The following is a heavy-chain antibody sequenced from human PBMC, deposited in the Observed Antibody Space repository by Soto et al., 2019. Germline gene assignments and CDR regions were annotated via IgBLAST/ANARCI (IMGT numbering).Heavy chain of an antibody. CDR2: KSYDGVTT. Sequence: GGSLRLSCAASGFTFNTYSMHWVRQAPGQGLLEWVAVKSYDGVTTFYANSVKGRFTISRDNSKNTLHLQMNSLRAEGTAVYYCVRETGMGGFDVPGQVTMVTVSS. CDR3: VRETGMGGFDV. D-gene: IGHD1-1*01. V-gene: IGHV3-30-3*01. CDR1: GFTFNTYS. J-gene: IGHJ3*01.